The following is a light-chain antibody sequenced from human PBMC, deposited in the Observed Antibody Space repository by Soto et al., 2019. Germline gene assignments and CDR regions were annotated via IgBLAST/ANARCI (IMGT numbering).Light chain of an antibody. CDR2: EGS. CDR3: CSYARPTFYA. Sequence: QSVLTQPASVSGSPGQSITISCTGTSRDIGNYNYVSWYQHHPGKAPKLMIYEGSERPSGVSNRFSGSKSGNTASLTISGLQAEDEADYYCCSYARPTFYAFATGTKVTVL. V-gene: IGLV2-23*01. CDR1: SRDIGNYNY. J-gene: IGLJ1*01.